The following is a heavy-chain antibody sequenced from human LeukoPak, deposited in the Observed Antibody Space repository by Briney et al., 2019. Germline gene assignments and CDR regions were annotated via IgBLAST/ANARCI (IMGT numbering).Heavy chain of an antibody. V-gene: IGHV3-23*01. CDR1: GFTFSSYA. CDR2: ISGSGGST. J-gene: IGHJ4*02. CDR3: AKNLMEYSSGWFEY. Sequence: PGGSLRLSCAASGFTFSSYAMSWVGQAPGKGLEWVSAISGSGGSTYYADSVKGRFTISRDNSKNTLYLQMNSLRAEDTAVYYCAKNLMEYSSGWFEYWGQGTLVTVSS. D-gene: IGHD6-19*01.